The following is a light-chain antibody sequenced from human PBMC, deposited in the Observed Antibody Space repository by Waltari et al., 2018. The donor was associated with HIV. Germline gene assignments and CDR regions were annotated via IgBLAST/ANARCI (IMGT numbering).Light chain of an antibody. CDR1: SSDVGGYNF. CDR2: EFT. CDR3: SSYAGGNNLV. J-gene: IGLJ2*01. V-gene: IGLV2-8*01. Sequence: QSALTQPPSASGSPGQSVTISCTGTSSDVGGYNFVSWYQQHPGKAPKLMIFEFTKRPSGVPARFAGAKTGNTASLTVSGLQADDAADYYCSSYAGGNNLVFGGGTKLTVL.